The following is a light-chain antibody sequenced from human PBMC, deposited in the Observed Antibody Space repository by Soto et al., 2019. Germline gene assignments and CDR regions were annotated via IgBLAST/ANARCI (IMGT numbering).Light chain of an antibody. CDR2: EVT. CDR3: RSYTSSGTHVV. Sequence: QSALTQPTSVSGSPGQSITISCTGTSSDVGGYDYVSWYQQYPGKVPKLMIYEVTYRPSGVSNRFSGSKSGNTASLTISGLQAEDGGDYCCRSYTSSGTHVVFGGGTQLTVL. J-gene: IGLJ2*01. CDR1: SSDVGGYDY. V-gene: IGLV2-14*01.